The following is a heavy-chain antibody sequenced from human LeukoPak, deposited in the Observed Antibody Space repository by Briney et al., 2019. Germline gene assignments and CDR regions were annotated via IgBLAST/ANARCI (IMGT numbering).Heavy chain of an antibody. D-gene: IGHD4-17*01. Sequence: PGGSLRLSCAASGFIFSSYGMSWVRQAPGKGLEWVSAISGSGGSTYYADSVKGRFTISRDNSKNTLYLQMNSLRAEDTAVYYCAKALLGLPTAIWGQGTLVTVSS. CDR1: GFIFSSYG. CDR3: AKALLGLPTAI. V-gene: IGHV3-23*01. J-gene: IGHJ4*02. CDR2: ISGSGGST.